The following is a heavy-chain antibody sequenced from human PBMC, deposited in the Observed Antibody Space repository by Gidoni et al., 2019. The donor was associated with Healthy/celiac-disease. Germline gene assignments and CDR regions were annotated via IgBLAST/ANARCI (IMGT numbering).Heavy chain of an antibody. D-gene: IGHD3-10*01. CDR2: ISYDGSNK. CDR1: GFTFSSYA. CDR3: ARGGGYYGSGSFDY. V-gene: IGHV3-30-3*01. Sequence: QVQLVESGGGVVQPGRSLRLSCAASGFTFSSYAMHWVRQAPGKGLEWVAVISYDGSNKYYADSVKGRFTISRDNSKNTLYLQMTSLRAEDTAVYYCARGGGYYGSGSFDYWGQGTLVTVSS. J-gene: IGHJ4*02.